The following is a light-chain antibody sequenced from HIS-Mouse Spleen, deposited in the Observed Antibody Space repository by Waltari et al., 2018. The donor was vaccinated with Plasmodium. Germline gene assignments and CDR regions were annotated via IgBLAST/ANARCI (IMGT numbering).Light chain of an antibody. CDR1: ALPKKY. Sequence: SYELTQPPSVSVSPGQTARITCSGDALPKKYAYWYQQKSGQAPGLVIYEDSKRPSGIPERFSGSSSGTRATLTFSGAQVEDEADYYCYSTDSSGNHRVFGGGTKLTVL. V-gene: IGLV3-10*01. J-gene: IGLJ3*02. CDR2: EDS. CDR3: YSTDSSGNHRV.